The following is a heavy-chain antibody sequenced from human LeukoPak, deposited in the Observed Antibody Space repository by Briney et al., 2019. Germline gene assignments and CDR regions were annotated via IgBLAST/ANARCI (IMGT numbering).Heavy chain of an antibody. D-gene: IGHD1-14*01. CDR3: AKIVCAGSRNSPADY. Sequence: GGSLRLSCAASGFTFSSYAMTWVRQAPGKGLEWVSAISGSGGSTYYADSVKGRFTISRGDSNNTLYLQMNSLRGEDTAVYYCAKIVCAGSRNSPADYWGPGTLVTVSS. CDR2: ISGSGGST. J-gene: IGHJ4*02. V-gene: IGHV3-23*01. CDR1: GFTFSSYA.